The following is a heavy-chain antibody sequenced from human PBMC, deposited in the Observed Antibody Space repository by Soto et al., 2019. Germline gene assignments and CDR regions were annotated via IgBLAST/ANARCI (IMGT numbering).Heavy chain of an antibody. CDR2: TSYDGSNK. CDR1: GFTFSSYG. D-gene: IGHD4-17*01. J-gene: IGHJ6*02. V-gene: IGHV3-30*18. Sequence: GGSLRLSCAASGFTFSSYGMHWVRQAPGKGLEWVAVTSYDGSNKYYADSVKGRFTISRDNSKNTLYLQMNSLRVEDTAVYYCAKQSYGDYYYYYGMDVWGQGTTVTVSS. CDR3: AKQSYGDYYYYYGMDV.